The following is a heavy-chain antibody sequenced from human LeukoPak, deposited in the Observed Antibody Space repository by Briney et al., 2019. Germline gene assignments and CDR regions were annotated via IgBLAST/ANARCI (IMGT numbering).Heavy chain of an antibody. CDR1: GFTFSSYA. J-gene: IGHJ4*02. CDR3: AQEAAYDILTGSFDY. V-gene: IGHV3-23*01. D-gene: IGHD3-9*01. CDR2: ISGSGGST. Sequence: PGGSLRLSCAASGFTFSSYAMSWGRQAPGEGLEWVSAISGSGGSTYYADSVKGRFTISRDNSKNTLYLQMNSLRAEDTAVYYFAQEAAYDILTGSFDYWGQGTLVTVSS.